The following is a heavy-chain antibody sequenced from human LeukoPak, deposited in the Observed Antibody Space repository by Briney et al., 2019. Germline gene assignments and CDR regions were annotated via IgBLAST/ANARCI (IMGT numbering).Heavy chain of an antibody. Sequence: GASVKVSCKASGYTFTGYCMHWVRQAPGQGLEWMGWINPNSGGTNYAQKFQGRVTMTRDTSISTAYMELSRLRSDDTAVYYCARDNPTMTAFDIWGQGTMVTVSS. J-gene: IGHJ3*02. D-gene: IGHD3-22*01. CDR3: ARDNPTMTAFDI. CDR2: INPNSGGT. CDR1: GYTFTGYC. V-gene: IGHV1-2*02.